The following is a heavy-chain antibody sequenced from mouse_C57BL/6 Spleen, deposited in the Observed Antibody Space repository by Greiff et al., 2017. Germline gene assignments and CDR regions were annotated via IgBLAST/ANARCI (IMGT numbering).Heavy chain of an antibody. J-gene: IGHJ2*01. CDR2: IYPGVGYT. Sequence: QVQLQQSGPELVKPGASVKISCKASGYAFSSYWMNWVKQRPGQGLEWIGRIYPGVGYTNYNGKFKGKATLTADKSSSTAYMQLSSLSSEDSAVNFGARDDYGSNYDLDYWGQGTTVTVSS. CDR3: ARDDYGSNYDLDY. V-gene: IGHV1-82*01. D-gene: IGHD1-1*01. CDR1: GYAFSSYW.